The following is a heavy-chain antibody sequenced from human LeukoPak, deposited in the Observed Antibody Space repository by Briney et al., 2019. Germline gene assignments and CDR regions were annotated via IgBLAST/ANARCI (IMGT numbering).Heavy chain of an antibody. J-gene: IGHJ6*02. Sequence: GGSLRLSCAASGFTFSSYGIHWVRQAPGKGLELAAVISYDGSNKYYADSVKGRFTISRDNSKNTLYLQMNSLRAEDTAVYYCAKGTSVRYYDSSSGMDVWGQGTTVTVSS. D-gene: IGHD3-22*01. CDR2: ISYDGSNK. V-gene: IGHV3-30*18. CDR3: AKGTSVRYYDSSSGMDV. CDR1: GFTFSSYG.